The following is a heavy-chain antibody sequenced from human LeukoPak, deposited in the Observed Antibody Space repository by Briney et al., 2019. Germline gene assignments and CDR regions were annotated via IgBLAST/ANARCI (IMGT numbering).Heavy chain of an antibody. CDR1: GFTFRSYD. Sequence: SGGSLRLSCVASGFTFRSYDMHWVRQATGKGLEWVSGIGTAGEIYYPGSVKGRFTISRENAKNSLYLQMNSLRAGDTAVYYCARAAYSSTWYSRYFDLWGRGTLVTVSS. CDR3: ARAAYSSTWYSRYFDL. J-gene: IGHJ2*01. D-gene: IGHD6-13*01. V-gene: IGHV3-13*01. CDR2: IGTAGEI.